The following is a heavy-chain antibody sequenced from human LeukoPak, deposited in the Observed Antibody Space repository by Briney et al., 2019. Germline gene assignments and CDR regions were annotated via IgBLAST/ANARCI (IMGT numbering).Heavy chain of an antibody. CDR2: INPNSGGT. D-gene: IGHD1-26*01. J-gene: IGHJ4*02. V-gene: IGHV1-2*02. CDR1: GYTFTGYY. CDR3: ARDEVGFDY. Sequence: GGSLRLSCAASGYTFTGYYMHWVRQAPGQGLEWMGWINPNSGGTNYAQKFQGRVTMTRDTSISTAYMELSRLRSDDTAVYYCARDEVGFDYWGQGTLVTVSS.